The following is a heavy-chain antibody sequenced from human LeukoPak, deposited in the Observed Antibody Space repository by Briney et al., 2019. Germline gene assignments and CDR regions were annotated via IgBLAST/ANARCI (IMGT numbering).Heavy chain of an antibody. V-gene: IGHV3-33*08. CDR1: GFTFSSYA. D-gene: IGHD3-10*01. CDR3: ARGLWFGEPNYFDY. CDR2: IWYDGSNK. Sequence: PGRSLRLSCAASGFTFSSYAMHWVRQAPGKGLEWVAVIWYDGSNKYYADSVKGRFTISRDNSKNTLYLQMNSLRAEDTAVYYCARGLWFGEPNYFDYWGQGTLVTVSS. J-gene: IGHJ4*02.